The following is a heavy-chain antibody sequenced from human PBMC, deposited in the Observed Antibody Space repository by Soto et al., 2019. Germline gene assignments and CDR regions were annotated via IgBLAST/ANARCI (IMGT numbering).Heavy chain of an antibody. J-gene: IGHJ4*02. D-gene: IGHD3-10*01. Sequence: QVQLVQSGAEVKKPGASVKVSCKASGYTFATYGLSWVRQAPGQGLEWMGWFRAYNGKRNHPQKPQGRVPMTTDTATRTAYMEMRSLRSDDTAVYYCARDGGFGQLSCWGQGTLVPVSS. CDR1: GYTFATYG. CDR2: FRAYNGKR. CDR3: ARDGGFGQLSC. V-gene: IGHV1-18*01.